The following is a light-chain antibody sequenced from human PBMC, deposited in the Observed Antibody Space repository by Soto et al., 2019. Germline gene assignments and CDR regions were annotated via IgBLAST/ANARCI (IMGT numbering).Light chain of an antibody. V-gene: IGLV1-40*01. J-gene: IGLJ1*01. CDR2: GNN. CDR1: SSNIGADYD. CDR3: QSYDSTLSARYV. Sequence: VLTQPPSVSGAPGQRVTISCSGSSSNIGADYDVHWYQQRPGTAPKLLIFGNNNRPSGVPDRFSGSKSGTSASLAITGLQADDEGDYYCQSYDSTLSARYVFGTGTKLTVL.